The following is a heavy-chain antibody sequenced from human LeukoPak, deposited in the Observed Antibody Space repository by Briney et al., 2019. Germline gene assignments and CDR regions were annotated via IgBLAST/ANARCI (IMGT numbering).Heavy chain of an antibody. Sequence: KPSETQSLTCTVSGDTISITNYYWGWIRQPPGKGLEWIGTIYHTGYTYSSPSLKSRVTMSVDTSKNQFSLNLSSVTAADTAVYYCARGSSSWYFGSFAKRKTLDYWGQGTLVTVSS. J-gene: IGHJ4*02. CDR2: IYHTGYT. CDR3: ARGSSSWYFGSFAKRKTLDY. V-gene: IGHV4-39*01. CDR1: GDTISITNYY. D-gene: IGHD6-13*01.